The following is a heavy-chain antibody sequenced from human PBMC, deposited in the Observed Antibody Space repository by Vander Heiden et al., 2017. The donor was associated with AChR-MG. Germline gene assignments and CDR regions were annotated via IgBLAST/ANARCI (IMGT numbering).Heavy chain of an antibody. CDR1: GFAFNNYW. CDR3: SRSLDY. V-gene: IGHV3-7*01. J-gene: IGHJ4*02. Sequence: EVQLVESGGGLVQPGGSLTLSCSASGFAFNNYWMDWVRQAPGKGLEWVANINQDGSEKYYVDSVRGRFTISRDNSRNSLYLQMSSLRAEDTAVYYCSRSLDYLGQGTLVTVSS. CDR2: INQDGSEK.